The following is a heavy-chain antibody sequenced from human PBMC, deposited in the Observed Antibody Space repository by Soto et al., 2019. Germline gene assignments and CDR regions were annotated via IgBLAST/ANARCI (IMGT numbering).Heavy chain of an antibody. CDR3: ARVTLKSGNWFDP. Sequence: ASMKVYCNTSGYTFTDYFIHWVRPAPGQGFEWMGWINPNSRGTNYAPKFQGRVTMTRDTSNSTPYMELRGLRSDDTAVYYCARVTLKSGNWFDPGGQGNLVTVS. CDR2: INPNSRGT. J-gene: IGHJ5*02. V-gene: IGHV1-2*02. CDR1: GYTFTDYF. D-gene: IGHD3-10*01.